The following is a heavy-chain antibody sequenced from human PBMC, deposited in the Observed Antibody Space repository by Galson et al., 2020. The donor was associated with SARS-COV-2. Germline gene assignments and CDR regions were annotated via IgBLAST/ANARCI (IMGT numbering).Heavy chain of an antibody. CDR1: GGSISSGGYY. V-gene: IGHV4-31*03. J-gene: IGHJ3*02. CDR2: IYYSGST. Sequence: ETSATLSLTCTVSGGSISSGGYYWSWIRQHPGKGLEWIGYIYYSGSTYYNPSLKSRVTISVDTSKNQFSLKLSSVTAADTAVYYCARAPITMIVVVDAFDIWGQGTMVTVSS. CDR3: ARAPITMIVVVDAFDI. D-gene: IGHD3-22*01.